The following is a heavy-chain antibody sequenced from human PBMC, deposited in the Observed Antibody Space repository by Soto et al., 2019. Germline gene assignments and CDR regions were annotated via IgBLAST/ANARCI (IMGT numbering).Heavy chain of an antibody. J-gene: IGHJ5*02. D-gene: IGHD2-2*01. CDR2: ISSSSSYI. CDR1: GFTFSSYS. V-gene: IGHV3-21*01. Sequence: GGSLRLSCAASGFTFSSYSMNWVRQAPGKGLEWVSSISSSSSYIYYAASVKGRFTISRDNAKNSLYLQMNSLRAEDTAVYYCARYQNVVVPAANCFDPWGQGTLVTVSS. CDR3: ARYQNVVVPAANCFDP.